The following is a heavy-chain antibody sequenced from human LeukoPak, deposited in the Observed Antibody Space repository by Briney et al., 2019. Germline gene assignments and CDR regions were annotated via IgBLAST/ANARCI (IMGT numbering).Heavy chain of an antibody. D-gene: IGHD5-18*01. CDR2: INHSGNT. J-gene: IGHJ6*02. CDR3: ARGSFAASYGMDV. Sequence: PSETLSLTCAVYGGSFSGYYWSWIRQPPGKGLEWIGEINHSGNTNYNPSLKSRVTISVDTSKNQFSLKLSSVTAADTAVYYRARGSFAASYGMDVWGQGTPVTVSS. CDR1: GGSFSGYY. V-gene: IGHV4-34*01.